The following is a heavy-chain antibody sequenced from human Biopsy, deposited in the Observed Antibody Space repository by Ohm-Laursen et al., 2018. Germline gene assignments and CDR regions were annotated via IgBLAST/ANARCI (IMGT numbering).Heavy chain of an antibody. CDR3: VREPKTGTAEAWYFDL. CDR2: ISYNERT. V-gene: IGHV4-31*03. J-gene: IGHJ2*01. D-gene: IGHD3-9*01. CDR1: GASVKTSGYF. Sequence: TLSLTCRVSGASVKTSGYFWAWIRQRPGKGLEWIGYISYNERTHYNPSLTSRPAISFDTSNNRISLQLRSVSVADTAVYYCVREPKTGTAEAWYFDLWGRGSPVTVPS.